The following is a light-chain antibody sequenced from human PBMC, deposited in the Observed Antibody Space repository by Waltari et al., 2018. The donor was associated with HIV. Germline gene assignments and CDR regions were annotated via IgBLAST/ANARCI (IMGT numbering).Light chain of an antibody. CDR2: DHS. Sequence: NFMLTQPHSVSDSPGETVTISCTRNIGSIASNSVQWYQGRPGSSPTTVIFDHSQRPAGVSDRVSASVDTSSNSASLTIVGLKTEDEGDFCCHSYDSDNQIFGGGTKLTVL. J-gene: IGLJ2*01. CDR1: IGSIASNS. CDR3: HSYDSDNQI. V-gene: IGLV6-57*01.